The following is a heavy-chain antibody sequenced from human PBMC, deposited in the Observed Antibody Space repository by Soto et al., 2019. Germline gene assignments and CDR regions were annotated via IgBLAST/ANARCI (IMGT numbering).Heavy chain of an antibody. CDR3: AGGRTTVTDF. D-gene: IGHD4-17*01. V-gene: IGHV3-11*06. Sequence: QVQLVESGGGLVKPGGSLRLSCVASGFTFNDYYMSWIRQAPGKGLEWVAYISSSSGYTNYADSVKGRFTISRDNARNSLSLQRNSVRAEYTGVYSCAGGRTTVTDFWGQGTLVTVSS. CDR2: ISSSSGYT. CDR1: GFTFNDYY. J-gene: IGHJ4*02.